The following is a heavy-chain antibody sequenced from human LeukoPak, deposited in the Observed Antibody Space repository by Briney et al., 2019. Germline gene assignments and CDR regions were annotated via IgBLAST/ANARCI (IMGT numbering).Heavy chain of an antibody. D-gene: IGHD4/OR15-4a*01. CDR3: SGGLTESGAKYYSDH. CDR2: IRSRLYGGAA. Sequence: GGSLRLSCTGSGFNFGDYAMSWVRQAPGKGLEWVGLIRSRLYGGAAEYGASVNGRFTVSRDDSQRIAYLQMNSPKTDDTAVYYCSGGLTESGAKYYSDHWGQGTLVTVSS. J-gene: IGHJ4*02. CDR1: GFNFGDYA. V-gene: IGHV3-49*04.